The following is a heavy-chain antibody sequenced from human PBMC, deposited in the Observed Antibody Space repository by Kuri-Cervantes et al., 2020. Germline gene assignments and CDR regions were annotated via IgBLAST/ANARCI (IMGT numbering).Heavy chain of an antibody. Sequence: ASVKVSCKASGYTFISYGISWVRQAPEQGLEWMGWISAYNGDTNYAQKLQGRVTMTTDTSTSTAYMELRSLRSDDTAVYYCAVLRGYTYAFDIWGQGTMVTVSS. V-gene: IGHV1-18*01. D-gene: IGHD5-18*01. CDR2: ISAYNGDT. CDR3: AVLRGYTYAFDI. J-gene: IGHJ3*02. CDR1: GYTFISYG.